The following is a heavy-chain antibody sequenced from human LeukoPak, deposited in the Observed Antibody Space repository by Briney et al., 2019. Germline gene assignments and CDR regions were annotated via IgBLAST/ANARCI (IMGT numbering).Heavy chain of an antibody. CDR2: IIPIFGTA. Sequence: GASVTVSCKASGYTFTSYDINWVRQATGQGLEWMGGIIPIFGTANYAQKFQGRVTITADESTSTAYMELSSLRSEDTAVYYCARVRDCSSTSCYSSAVDYWGQGTLVTVSS. V-gene: IGHV1-69*13. D-gene: IGHD2-2*02. CDR1: GYTFTSYD. J-gene: IGHJ4*02. CDR3: ARVRDCSSTSCYSSAVDY.